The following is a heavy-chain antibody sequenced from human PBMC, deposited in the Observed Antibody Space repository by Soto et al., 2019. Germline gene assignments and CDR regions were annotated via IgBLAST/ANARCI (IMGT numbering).Heavy chain of an antibody. CDR1: GFIFSTYA. D-gene: IGHD3-22*01. CDR3: AREYDSSGYGYDAFDI. Sequence: QVPLVESGGGVVQPGRSLRLSCAASGFIFSTYAMHWVRQAPGKGLEWVTFISYDGRNKYYADSVKDRFTISRDNSKNTLYLLMNSLRTEDTTVHYCAREYDSSGYGYDAFDIWGQGTMVTVSS. V-gene: IGHV3-30*04. CDR2: ISYDGRNK. J-gene: IGHJ3*02.